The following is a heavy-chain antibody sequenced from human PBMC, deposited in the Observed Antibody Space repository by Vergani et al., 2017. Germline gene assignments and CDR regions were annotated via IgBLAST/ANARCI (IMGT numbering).Heavy chain of an antibody. Sequence: QLQLQESDPGLVKPSETLSLTCTVSGGSVDSRKHYWGWIRQPPGKGLEWIGTVSYSGATYYTPSLKNRVKVSLNTSENQFSLQMSSVTAADTAVYYCAKQIYEFWNGYSYYYHYYMDVWGKGTTVTVSS. CDR1: GGSVDSRKHY. D-gene: IGHD3/OR15-3a*01. V-gene: IGHV4-39*01. CDR3: AKQIYEFWNGYSYYYHYYMDV. CDR2: VSYSGAT. J-gene: IGHJ6*03.